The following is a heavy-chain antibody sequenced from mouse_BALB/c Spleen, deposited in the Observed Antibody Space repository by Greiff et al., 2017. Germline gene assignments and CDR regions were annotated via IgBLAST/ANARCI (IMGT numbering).Heavy chain of an antibody. J-gene: IGHJ3*01. D-gene: IGHD1-1*01. CDR2: ISNLAYSI. V-gene: IGHV5-15*02. CDR3: ARDGATVPFAY. Sequence: EVKLMESGGGLVQPGGSRKLSCAASGFTFSDYGMAWVRQAPGNGPEWVAFISNLAYSIYYADTVTGRFTISRENAKNTLYLEMSSLRSEDTAMYYCARDGATVPFAYWGQGTLVTVSA. CDR1: GFTFSDYG.